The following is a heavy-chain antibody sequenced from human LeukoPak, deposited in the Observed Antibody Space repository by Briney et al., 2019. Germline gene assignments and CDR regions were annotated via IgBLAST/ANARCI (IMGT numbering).Heavy chain of an antibody. Sequence: GASVKVSCKASGYTFNTYGITWVRQAPGQGLEWMGWINTNTGNPTYAQGFTGRFVFSLDTSVSTAYLQISSLKAEDTAVYYCARDESSSFDYWGQGTLVTVSS. CDR2: INTNTGNP. CDR1: GYTFNTYG. CDR3: ARDESSSFDY. V-gene: IGHV7-4-1*02. D-gene: IGHD6-6*01. J-gene: IGHJ4*02.